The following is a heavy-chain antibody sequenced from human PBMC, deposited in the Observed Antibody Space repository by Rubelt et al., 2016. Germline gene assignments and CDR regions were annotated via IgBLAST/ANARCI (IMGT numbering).Heavy chain of an antibody. CDR3: ARAKAYYYDSSGYYSERYYFDY. J-gene: IGHJ4*02. CDR2: IYYSGST. V-gene: IGHV4-61*05. D-gene: IGHD3-22*01. CDR1: GGSISSSSYY. Sequence: GLVKPSETLSLTCTVSGGSISSSSYYWSWIRQPPGKGLEWIGYIYYSGSTNYNPSLKSRVTISVDTSKNQFSLKLSSVTAADTAVYYCARAKAYYYDSSGYYSERYYFDYWGQGTLVTVSS.